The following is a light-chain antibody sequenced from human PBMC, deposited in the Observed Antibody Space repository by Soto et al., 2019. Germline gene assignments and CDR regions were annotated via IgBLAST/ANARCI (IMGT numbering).Light chain of an antibody. CDR3: PQRSNWPRT. V-gene: IGKV3D-20*02. CDR1: QSVSSTY. Sequence: EIVLTQSPGTLSLSPGERATLSCRASQSVSSTYLAWYRQTPGKAPRPLIYGASRRDTGIREQFDGSGSGPAFTLAIRRLEPEDFQVAACPQRSNWPRTFGQGTQVDI. J-gene: IGKJ1*01. CDR2: GAS.